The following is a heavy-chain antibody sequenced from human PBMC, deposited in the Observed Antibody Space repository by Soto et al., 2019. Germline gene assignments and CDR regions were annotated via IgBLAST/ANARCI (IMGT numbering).Heavy chain of an antibody. Sequence: PGESLKISCKGSGYSFTSYWIGWVRQMPGKGLEWMGIIYPGDSDTRYSPSFQGQVTISADKSISTAYLQWSSLKASDTAMYYCARSLLWFGETPGMDVWGQGTTVTVSS. J-gene: IGHJ6*02. D-gene: IGHD3-10*01. CDR2: IYPGDSDT. CDR3: ARSLLWFGETPGMDV. CDR1: GYSFTSYW. V-gene: IGHV5-51*01.